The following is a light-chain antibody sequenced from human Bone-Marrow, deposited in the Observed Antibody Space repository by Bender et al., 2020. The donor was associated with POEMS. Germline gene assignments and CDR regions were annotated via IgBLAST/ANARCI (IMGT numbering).Light chain of an antibody. CDR1: GLGDKY. CDR3: ASYTTGYTLVL. J-gene: IGLJ2*01. V-gene: IGLV3-1*01. CDR2: HDA. Sequence: SYDLTQSPSVSVSPGQTATFTCSGDGLGDKYTAWYRQKPGQSPVLVISHDAKRPSGIPDRFSGSKSGSTASLTISGLQAEDDAVYYCASYTTGYTLVLFGGGTKLTVL.